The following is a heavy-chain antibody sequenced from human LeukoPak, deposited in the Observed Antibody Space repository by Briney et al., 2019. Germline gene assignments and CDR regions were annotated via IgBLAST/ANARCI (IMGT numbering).Heavy chain of an antibody. D-gene: IGHD3-3*01. CDR1: GLTFSSYW. CDR3: ARDYDFWSGYYMTRGMDV. V-gene: IGHV3-7*01. J-gene: IGHJ6*04. Sequence: GVSLRLSCAASGLTFSSYWMSWVRQAPGKGLEWVANIKQDGSEKYYVDSVKGRFTISRDNAKNSLYLQMNSLRAEDTAVYYCARDYDFWSGYYMTRGMDVWGKGTTVTVSS. CDR2: IKQDGSEK.